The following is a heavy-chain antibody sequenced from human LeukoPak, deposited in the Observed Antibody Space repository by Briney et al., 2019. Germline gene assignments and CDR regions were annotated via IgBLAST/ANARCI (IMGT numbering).Heavy chain of an antibody. V-gene: IGHV3-48*03. J-gene: IGHJ4*02. CDR1: GFTFSSYE. CDR3: AKDHPYGDYRYRPFDY. Sequence: GGSLRLSCAASGFTFSSYEMNWVRQAPGKGLEWVSYISSSGSSIYYADSVKGRFTISRDNAKNSLYLQMNSLRAEDTAVYYCAKDHPYGDYRYRPFDYWGQGTLVTVSS. D-gene: IGHD4-17*01. CDR2: ISSSGSSI.